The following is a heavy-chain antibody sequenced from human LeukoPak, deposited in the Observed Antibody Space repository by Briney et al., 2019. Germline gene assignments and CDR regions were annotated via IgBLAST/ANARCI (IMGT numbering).Heavy chain of an antibody. J-gene: IGHJ6*04. V-gene: IGHV3-74*01. CDR3: ARVPVRRYSGSGSYYHYYYGMDV. CDR1: GFTFSSYW. CDR2: INSDGSST. D-gene: IGHD3-10*01. Sequence: GGSLRLSCAASGFTFSSYWMHWVRQAPGKGLVWVSRINSDGSSTNYADSVKGRFTISRDNAKNTLYLQMNSLRAEDTAVYYCARVPVRRYSGSGSYYHYYYGMDVWGKGTTVTVSS.